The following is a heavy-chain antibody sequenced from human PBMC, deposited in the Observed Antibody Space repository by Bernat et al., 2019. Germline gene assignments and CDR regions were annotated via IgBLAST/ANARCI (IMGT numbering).Heavy chain of an antibody. CDR2: ISYDGSTK. CDR3: AREPSGGITIFGTLDY. J-gene: IGHJ4*02. CDR1: RFTFSTYA. D-gene: IGHD3-3*01. V-gene: IGHV3-30-3*01. Sequence: QVQLVESGGGVVQPGTSLRLSCAASRFTFSTYAMHWVRQAPGKGLEWVALISYDGSTKNFADSVQDRFTISRDNSKYTLYLQMNSLSAEVAAVYYCAREPSGGITIFGTLDYWGQGTLVTVSS.